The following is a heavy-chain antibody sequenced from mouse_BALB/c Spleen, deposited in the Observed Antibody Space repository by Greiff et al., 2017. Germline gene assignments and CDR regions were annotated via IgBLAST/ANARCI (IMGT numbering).Heavy chain of an antibody. Sequence: VQGVESGPGLVAPSQSLSITCTVSGFSLTSYGVHWVRQPPGKGLEWLGVIWAGGSTNYNSALMSRLSISKDNSKSQVFLKMNSLQTDDTAMYYCARDEDYYGSSPFAYWGQGTLVTVSA. CDR2: IWAGGST. CDR3: ARDEDYYGSSPFAY. V-gene: IGHV2-9*02. J-gene: IGHJ3*01. CDR1: GFSLTSYG. D-gene: IGHD1-1*01.